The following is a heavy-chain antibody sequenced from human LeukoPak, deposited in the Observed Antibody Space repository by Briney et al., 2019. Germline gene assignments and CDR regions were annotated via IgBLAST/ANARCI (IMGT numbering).Heavy chain of an antibody. CDR2: IKEDGSEK. J-gene: IGHJ4*02. CDR1: GFTFSTAW. Sequence: GGSLRLSCAAPGFTFSTAWMTWVREAPGKGLEWVANIKEDGSEKYYVDSVKGRFTISRDNAKNSLYLQMNSLRAEDTAVYYCVRSYDYWGQGTLVTVSS. D-gene: IGHD3-10*01. CDR3: VRSYDY. V-gene: IGHV3-7*01.